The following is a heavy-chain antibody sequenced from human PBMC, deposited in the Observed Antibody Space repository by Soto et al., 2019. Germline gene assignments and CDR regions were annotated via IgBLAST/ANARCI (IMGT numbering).Heavy chain of an antibody. J-gene: IGHJ6*02. Sequence: SVKVSCKASGGTFSSYAISWVRQAPGQGLEWMGGIIPIFGTANYAQKFQGRVTITADESTSTAYMELSSLRSEDTAVYYCARDQKAARRPYYYYGMDVWGQGTTVTVSS. CDR2: IIPIFGTA. CDR3: ARDQKAARRPYYYYGMDV. CDR1: GGTFSSYA. D-gene: IGHD6-6*01. V-gene: IGHV1-69*13.